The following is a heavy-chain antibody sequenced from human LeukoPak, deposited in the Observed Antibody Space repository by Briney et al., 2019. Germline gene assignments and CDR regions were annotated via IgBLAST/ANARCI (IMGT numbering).Heavy chain of an antibody. J-gene: IGHJ4*02. D-gene: IGHD2-15*01. CDR1: GVSISSSNSY. CDR3: ARVVASTSIDS. CDR2: IFHSGSV. Sequence: SETLSLTCTVSGVSISSSNSYWGWIRQPPGKGPEWIGSIFHSGSVYYNPSLKSRVTISVDPSKNRFSLKLTSVTAADTAVYYCARVVASTSIDSWGQGTLVTVSS. V-gene: IGHV4-39*07.